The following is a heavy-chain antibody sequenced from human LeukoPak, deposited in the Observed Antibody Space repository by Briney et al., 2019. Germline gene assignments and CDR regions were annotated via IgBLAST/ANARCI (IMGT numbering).Heavy chain of an antibody. Sequence: GGSLRLSCAASGFTFSSYWMSWVRQAPGKGLEWVANIKQDGSEKYYVDSVKGRFTISRDNAKNTLYLQMNSLRAEDTSVYYCVRDLGGASDYWGQGTLVTVSS. CDR2: IKQDGSEK. J-gene: IGHJ4*02. V-gene: IGHV3-7*01. CDR1: GFTFSSYW. CDR3: VRDLGGASDY. D-gene: IGHD1-26*01.